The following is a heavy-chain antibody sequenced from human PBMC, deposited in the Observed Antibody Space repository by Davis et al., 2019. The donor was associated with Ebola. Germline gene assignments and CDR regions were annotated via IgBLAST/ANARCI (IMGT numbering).Heavy chain of an antibody. D-gene: IGHD6-13*01. CDR1: GFTFGDYG. V-gene: IGHV3-49*03. CDR3: SRRAAADDY. J-gene: IGHJ4*02. Sequence: GESLKISCTASGFTFGDYGMSWFRQAPGKGLEWVGFMRSKAYGGTTEYAASVKGRFTISRDDSKSIAYLQMNSLKTEDTAVYYCSRRAAADDYWGQGTLVTVSS. CDR2: MRSKAYGGTT.